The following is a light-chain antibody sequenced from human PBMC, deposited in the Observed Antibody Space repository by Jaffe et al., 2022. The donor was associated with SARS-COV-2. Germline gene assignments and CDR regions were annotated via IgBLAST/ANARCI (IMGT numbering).Light chain of an antibody. J-gene: IGLJ2*01. CDR2: DVN. V-gene: IGLV2-11*01. Sequence: QSALTQPRSVSGSPGQSVAISCTGTSSDVGGYNYVSWYQQHPGKVPKLMIYDVNRRPSGVPDRFSGSKSDNTASLTISGLQAEDEADYYCCSYAGSFTVFGGGTKLTVL. CDR3: CSYAGSFTV. CDR1: SSDVGGYNY.